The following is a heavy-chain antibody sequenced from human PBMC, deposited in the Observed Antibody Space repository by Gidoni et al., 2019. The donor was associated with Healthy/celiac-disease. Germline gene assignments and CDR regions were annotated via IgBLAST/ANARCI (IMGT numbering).Heavy chain of an antibody. CDR1: GGSISSSSYY. J-gene: IGHJ6*02. Sequence: QLQLQESGPGLVKPSETLSLTCTVSGGSISSSSYYWGWIRQPPGKGLEWIGSIYYSGSTYYNPSLKSRVTISVDTSKNQFSLKLSSVTAADTAVYYCARVESSSLRYYYYYGMDVWGQGTTVTVSS. D-gene: IGHD6-13*01. CDR3: ARVESSSLRYYYYYGMDV. V-gene: IGHV4-39*01. CDR2: IYYSGST.